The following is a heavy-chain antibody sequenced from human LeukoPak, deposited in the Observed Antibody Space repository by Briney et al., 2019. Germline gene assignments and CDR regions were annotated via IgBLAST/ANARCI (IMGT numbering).Heavy chain of an antibody. D-gene: IGHD6-19*01. J-gene: IGHJ4*02. Sequence: GGSLRLSCAASGFTFSSYETNWVRQAPGKGLEWVSYISSSGSTIYYADSVKGRFTISRDNAKNSLYLQMNSLRAEDTAVYYCARELRSSGWEPQTVFDYWGQGTLVTVSS. CDR2: ISSSGSTI. CDR3: ARELRSSGWEPQTVFDY. V-gene: IGHV3-48*03. CDR1: GFTFSSYE.